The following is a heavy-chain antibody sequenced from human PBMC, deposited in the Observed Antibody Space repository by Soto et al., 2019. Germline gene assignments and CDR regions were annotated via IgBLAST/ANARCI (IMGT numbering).Heavy chain of an antibody. J-gene: IGHJ6*02. CDR2: IDWDDDK. V-gene: IGHV2-70*01. CDR3: ARLLTGTIYGLDV. CDR1: GFSLSTSGMC. Sequence: SGPTLVNPTRTLTLTCTFSGFSLSTSGMCVSWIRQPPGKALEWLALIDWDDDKYYSTSLKTRLTISKDTSKNQVVLTMTNMDPVDQATYYCARLLTGTIYGLDVWGQGTTVTVSS. D-gene: IGHD1-20*01.